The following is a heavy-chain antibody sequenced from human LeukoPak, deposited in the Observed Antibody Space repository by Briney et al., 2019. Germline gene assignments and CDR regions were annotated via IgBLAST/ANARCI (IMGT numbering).Heavy chain of an antibody. CDR2: IYISGST. J-gene: IGHJ4*02. Sequence: GGSLRLSCAASGFTVISNYMSWVRQTPGRGLEWVAFIYISGSTYYAESVEGRFTISRDNSKNTLYLEMTSLRVEDTAVYYCTRAEFSNSFDDWGQGTLVLVSS. D-gene: IGHD6-6*01. CDR1: GFTVISNY. V-gene: IGHV3-53*01. CDR3: TRAEFSNSFDD.